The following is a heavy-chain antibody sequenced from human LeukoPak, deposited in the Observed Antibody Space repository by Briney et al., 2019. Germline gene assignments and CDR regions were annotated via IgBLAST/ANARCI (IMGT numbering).Heavy chain of an antibody. Sequence: GASVKVSCKASGGTFSSYATSWVRQAPGQGLEWMGGIIPIFGTANYAQKFQGRVTITTDESTSTAYMELSSLRSEDTAVYYCARLGNIAGRPGGYFDYWGQGTLVTVSS. J-gene: IGHJ4*02. V-gene: IGHV1-69*05. D-gene: IGHD6-6*01. CDR2: IIPIFGTA. CDR1: GGTFSSYA. CDR3: ARLGNIAGRPGGYFDY.